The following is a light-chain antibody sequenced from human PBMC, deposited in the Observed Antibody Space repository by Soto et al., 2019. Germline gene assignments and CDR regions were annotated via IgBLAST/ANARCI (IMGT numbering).Light chain of an antibody. V-gene: IGKV1-16*02. CDR2: DAS. Sequence: DIQMTQSPSSLSASVGDRVTITCRASQDISNFLAWFQQKPGKAPKSLIYDASNLQSGVPPKFSGSASGSAFTLTINSLPPEDFATYYCQQYHSYRPTFGQGTNVEIK. J-gene: IGKJ1*01. CDR1: QDISNF. CDR3: QQYHSYRPT.